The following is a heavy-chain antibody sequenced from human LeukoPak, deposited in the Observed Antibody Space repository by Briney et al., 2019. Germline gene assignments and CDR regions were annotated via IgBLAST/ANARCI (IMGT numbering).Heavy chain of an antibody. D-gene: IGHD7-27*01. CDR1: GYTFTSYG. Sequence: ASVKVSCKASGYTFTSYGISWVRQAPGQGLEWMGWISAYNGNINYAQKLQGRVTMTTDTSTSTAYMELRSLRSDDTAVYYCTIRELGERRFFDYWGQGTLVTVSS. CDR2: ISAYNGNI. V-gene: IGHV1-18*01. J-gene: IGHJ4*02. CDR3: TIRELGERRFFDY.